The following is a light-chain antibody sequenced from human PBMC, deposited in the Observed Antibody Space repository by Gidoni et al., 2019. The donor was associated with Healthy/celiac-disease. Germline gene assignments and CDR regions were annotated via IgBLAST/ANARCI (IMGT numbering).Light chain of an antibody. CDR3: QQYNSYSLT. V-gene: IGKV1-5*03. CDR1: QTISNW. CDR2: KAS. Sequence: DIQVTQSPSTLSASVGDRVTITCRASQTISNWLACYQQKPGNAPKVLIYKASSLESGVPSRFSGSGCGTEFTLTISSLQPDDFATCYCQQYNSYSLTFGEGTRLEIK. J-gene: IGKJ5*01.